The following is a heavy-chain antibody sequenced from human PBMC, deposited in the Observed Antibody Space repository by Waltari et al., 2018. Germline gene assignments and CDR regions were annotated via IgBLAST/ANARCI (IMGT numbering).Heavy chain of an antibody. V-gene: IGHV4-59*01. CDR1: GESFNDYY. CDR2: IHQSGSS. CDR3: ARDGATGYFDS. Sequence: QVHLQESGPGLVKPSETLSLTCKISGESFNDYYWCWIRQPPGKGLEWIGYIHQSGSSDYSRSLKSRVSMSLDTSKNQFSLHLSDVTAADTAIYFCARDGATGYFDSWGQGNLVTVSS. J-gene: IGHJ4*02. D-gene: IGHD3-9*01.